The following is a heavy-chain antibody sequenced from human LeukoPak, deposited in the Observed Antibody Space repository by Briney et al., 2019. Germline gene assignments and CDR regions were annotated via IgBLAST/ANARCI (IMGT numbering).Heavy chain of an antibody. Sequence: ASLKLSCKASGYTFTSYAISWVRQAPEQGLEWVGWISDDIGNTNSAQKLQGRVTMTTDTSTSTAYMELRSLRSDDTAVYYCARGGTRGGYYYMGFCGKGTTV. CDR3: ARGGTRGGYYYMGF. CDR2: ISDDIGNT. J-gene: IGHJ6*03. D-gene: IGHD2-2*01. CDR1: GYTFTSYA. V-gene: IGHV1-18*01.